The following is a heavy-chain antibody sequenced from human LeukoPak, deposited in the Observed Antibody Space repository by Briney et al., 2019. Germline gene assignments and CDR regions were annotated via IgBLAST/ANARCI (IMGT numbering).Heavy chain of an antibody. V-gene: IGHV1-69*13. CDR2: IIPIFGTA. Sequence: SVKVSCKASGGTFSSYAISWVRQAPGQGLEWMGGIIPIFGTANHAQKFQGRVTITADESTSTAYMELSSLRSEDTAVYYCARNQWLRNNWFDPWGQGTLVTVSS. CDR3: ARNQWLRNNWFDP. J-gene: IGHJ5*02. CDR1: GGTFSSYA. D-gene: IGHD6-19*01.